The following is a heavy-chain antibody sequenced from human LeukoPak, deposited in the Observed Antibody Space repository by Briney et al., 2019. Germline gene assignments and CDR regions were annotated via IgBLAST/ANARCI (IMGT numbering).Heavy chain of an antibody. CDR1: GGSFSGYY. Sequence: KPSETLSLTCAVYGGSFSGYYWSWIRQPPGMGLEWIGEINHSGSTNYNPSLKSRVTISVDTSKNQFSLKLSSVTAADTAVYYCAREWVVIGYFDYWGQGTLVTASS. CDR3: AREWVVIGYFDY. CDR2: INHSGST. J-gene: IGHJ4*02. D-gene: IGHD2-21*01. V-gene: IGHV4-34*01.